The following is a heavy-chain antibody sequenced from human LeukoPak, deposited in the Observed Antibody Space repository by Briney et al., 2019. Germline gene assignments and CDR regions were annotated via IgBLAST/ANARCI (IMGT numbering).Heavy chain of an antibody. Sequence: PGGSLRLSCAASGFTFSSYSMNWVRQAPGKGLEWVSSISSSSSYIYYADSVKGRFTISRDNSKNTLYLQMNSLRAEDTAVYYCAKAPILYYFDYWGQGTLVTVSS. CDR3: AKAPILYYFDY. J-gene: IGHJ4*02. CDR1: GFTFSSYS. CDR2: ISSSSSYI. V-gene: IGHV3-21*04.